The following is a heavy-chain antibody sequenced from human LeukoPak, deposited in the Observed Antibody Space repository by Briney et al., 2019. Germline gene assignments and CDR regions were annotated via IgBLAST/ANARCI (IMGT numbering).Heavy chain of an antibody. CDR2: FDPEDGET. Sequence: ASVKVSCKVSGYTLTELSMHWVRQAPGKGLEWMGGFDPEDGETIYAQKFQGRVTMTEDTSTDTAYMELSSLRSEDTAVYYCARGDQYLYYFDYWGQGTLVTVSS. V-gene: IGHV1-24*01. J-gene: IGHJ4*02. D-gene: IGHD2/OR15-2a*01. CDR3: ARGDQYLYYFDY. CDR1: GYTLTELS.